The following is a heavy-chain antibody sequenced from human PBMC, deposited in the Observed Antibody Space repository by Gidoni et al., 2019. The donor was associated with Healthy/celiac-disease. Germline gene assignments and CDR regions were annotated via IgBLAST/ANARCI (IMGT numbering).Heavy chain of an antibody. CDR3: ATFRWELLFDY. CDR1: GDSISNYY. D-gene: IGHD1-26*01. J-gene: IGHJ4*01. CDR2: VFYSGST. V-gene: IGHV4-59*01. Sequence: QVHLQESGPGLVKPSETLSLTCTVSGDSISNYYWSWIRQPPGKGLEWIGYVFYSGSTSYNPSLKSRVTISIDTSKNQFSLKLTSVTAADTAIYYCATFRWELLFDYWGHGTLVTVSS.